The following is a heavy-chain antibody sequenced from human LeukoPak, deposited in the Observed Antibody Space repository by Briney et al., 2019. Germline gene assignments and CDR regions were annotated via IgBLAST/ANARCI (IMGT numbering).Heavy chain of an antibody. D-gene: IGHD6-19*01. CDR2: IYYSGST. V-gene: IGHV4-61*01. CDR3: ARGVIAVAGYFDY. CDR1: GGSVSSGSYY. J-gene: IGHJ4*02. Sequence: SETLSLTCTVSGGSVSSGSYYWSWIRQPPGKGLGWIGYIYYSGSTNYNPSLKSRVTISVDTSKNQFSLKLSSVTAADTAVYYCARGVIAVAGYFDYWGQGTLVTVSS.